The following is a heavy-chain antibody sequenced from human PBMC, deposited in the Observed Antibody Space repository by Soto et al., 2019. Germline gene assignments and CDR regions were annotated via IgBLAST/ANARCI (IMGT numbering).Heavy chain of an antibody. Sequence: PSETLSLTCAVYGGSFSGYYWSWIRQPPGKGLEWIGEINHSGSTNYNPSLKSRVTISVDTSKNQFSLKLSSVTAADTAVYYCARAAPRYCSGGSCYSGWDYWGLVTLVSVSS. CDR2: INHSGST. V-gene: IGHV4-34*01. J-gene: IGHJ4*02. D-gene: IGHD2-15*01. CDR1: GGSFSGYY. CDR3: ARAAPRYCSGGSCYSGWDY.